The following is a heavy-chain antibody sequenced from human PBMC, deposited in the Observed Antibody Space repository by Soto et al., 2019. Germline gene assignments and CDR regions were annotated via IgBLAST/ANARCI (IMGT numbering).Heavy chain of an antibody. CDR3: AADIVSYRPYYFDY. V-gene: IGHV1-58*02. J-gene: IGHJ4*02. CDR2: IVVGSGNT. CDR1: GYSFSSYW. D-gene: IGHD3-16*02. Sequence: PGESLKISCKGSGYSFSSYWIGWVRQARGQRLEWIGWIVVGSGNTNYAQKFQERVTITRDMSTSTAYMELSSLRSEDTAVYYCAADIVSYRPYYFDYWGQGTLVTVSS.